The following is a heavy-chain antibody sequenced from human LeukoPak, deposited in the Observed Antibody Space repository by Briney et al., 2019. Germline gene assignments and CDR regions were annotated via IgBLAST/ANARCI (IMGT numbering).Heavy chain of an antibody. CDR2: IGTGNNK. CDR1: GFTFSNYG. D-gene: IGHD3-10*01. V-gene: IGHV3-21*05. CDR3: ASDNRVYGSGSYAFDI. Sequence: GGSLRLSCAASGFTFSNYGMSWVRQAPGKGLEWVSYIGTGNNKHYADSVKGRFTTSRDDARNSLYLQMNSLRAEDTAVYYCASDNRVYGSGSYAFDIWGQGTMVTVSS. J-gene: IGHJ3*02.